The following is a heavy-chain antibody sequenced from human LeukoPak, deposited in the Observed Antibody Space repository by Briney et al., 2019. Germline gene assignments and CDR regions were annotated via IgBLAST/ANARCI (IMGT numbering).Heavy chain of an antibody. CDR2: ISYSGST. CDR1: GGSISSSSYY. J-gene: IGHJ4*02. V-gene: IGHV4-39*01. D-gene: IGHD3-10*02. CDR3: ARRGSITMLVASFDF. Sequence: SETLSLTCTVSGGSISSSSYYWGWIRQPPGKGLEWIGSISYSGSTYHNPSLKSRVTMSVDTSKNQFSLKMSSVTAADTAIYYCARRGSITMLVASFDFWGQGTLVTVSS.